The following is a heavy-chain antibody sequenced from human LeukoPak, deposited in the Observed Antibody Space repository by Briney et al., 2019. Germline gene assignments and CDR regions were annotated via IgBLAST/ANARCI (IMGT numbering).Heavy chain of an antibody. V-gene: IGHV4-61*02. D-gene: IGHD3-22*01. J-gene: IGHJ3*02. CDR2: IYTSGSTNT. Sequence: PSETLSLTCTVSGGSISSGNYYWSWIRQPAGKGLEWIGRIYTSGSTNTNYNPSLKSRVTISLDTSNNQFSLKLSSVTAADTAAXXCAGPXXXXXYYXXXAFDIWGQGTMVTVS. CDR3: AGPXXXXXYYXXXAFDI. CDR1: GGSISSGNYY.